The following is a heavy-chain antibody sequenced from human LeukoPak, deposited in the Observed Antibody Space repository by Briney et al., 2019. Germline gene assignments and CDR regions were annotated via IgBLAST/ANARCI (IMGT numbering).Heavy chain of an antibody. CDR2: INPNSGGT. V-gene: IGHV1-2*02. D-gene: IGHD1-26*01. J-gene: IGHJ3*02. CDR1: GYTFTGYY. CDR3: ARDPGWELLTGAFDI. Sequence: GASVKVSCKASGYTFTGYYMHWVRQAPGQGLEWMGWINPNSGGTNYAQKFQGRVTMTRDTSISTAYMELSRLRSDDTAVYYCARDPGWELLTGAFDIWGQGTMVTVSS.